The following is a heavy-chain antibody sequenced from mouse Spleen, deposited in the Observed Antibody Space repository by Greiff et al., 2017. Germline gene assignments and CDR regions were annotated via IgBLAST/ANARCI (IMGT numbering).Heavy chain of an antibody. V-gene: IGHV1-62-2*01. CDR2: FYPGSGSI. J-gene: IGHJ4*01. Sequence: QQSCKASGYTFTEYTIHWVKQRSGQGLEWIGWFYPGSGSIKYNEKFKDKATLTADKSSSTVYMELSRLTSEDSAVYFCARRRFYYAMDYWGQGTSVTVSS. CDR3: ARRRFYYAMDY. CDR1: GYTFTEYT.